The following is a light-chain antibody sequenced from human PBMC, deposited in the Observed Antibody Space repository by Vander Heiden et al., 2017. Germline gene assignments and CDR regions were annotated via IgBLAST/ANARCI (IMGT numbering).Light chain of an antibody. CDR3: QQRSPRT. V-gene: IGKV3-11*01. CDR1: QSVSSY. CDR2: DAS. J-gene: IGKJ2*02. Sequence: EIVLTQSPATLSLSPGERATLSCRASQSVSSYLAWYQQKPGQAPRLLIYDASNRDTGIQARFSGSGSGTDFTLTISSLETEDFAVYYCQQRSPRTFGQGTKLEIK.